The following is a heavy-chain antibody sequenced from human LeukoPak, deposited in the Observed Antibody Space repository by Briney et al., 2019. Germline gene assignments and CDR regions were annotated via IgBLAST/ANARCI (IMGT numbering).Heavy chain of an antibody. CDR2: ISYDGSNK. CDR3: AKGGHYYDSSGSHDAFDI. CDR1: GFTFSSYG. J-gene: IGHJ3*02. Sequence: PGSSLRLSCAASGFTFSSYGMQWVRQAPGKGLEWVAVISYDGSNKYYADSVKGRFTISRDNSKNTLYLQMNSLRAEDTAVYYCAKGGHYYDSSGSHDAFDIWGQGTMVTVSS. V-gene: IGHV3-30*18. D-gene: IGHD3-22*01.